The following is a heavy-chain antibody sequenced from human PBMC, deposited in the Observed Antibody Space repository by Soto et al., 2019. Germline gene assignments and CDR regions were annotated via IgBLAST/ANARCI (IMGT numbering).Heavy chain of an antibody. D-gene: IGHD3-3*01. V-gene: IGHV4-38-2*02. J-gene: IGHJ4*02. Sequence: PSETLSLTCAVSGYSIRSGYYWGWIREHPGQGLAWIGRIYHSGSTYYNPSLKSRVTISVDTSKNQFSLKLSSVTAADTAGYYCAREGINYDLWSGYYINYWGRGTQVIV. CDR3: AREGINYDLWSGYYINY. CDR1: GYSIRSGYY. CDR2: IYHSGST.